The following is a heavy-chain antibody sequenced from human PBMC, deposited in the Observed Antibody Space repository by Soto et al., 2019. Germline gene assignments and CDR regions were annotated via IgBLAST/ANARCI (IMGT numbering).Heavy chain of an antibody. CDR2: IYYSGST. J-gene: IGHJ4*02. CDR3: ARYRRGTGWYYLDY. D-gene: IGHD6-19*01. Sequence: TSETLSLTCTVSGGSISSYYWSWIRQPPGKGLEWIGYIYYSGSTNYSPSLQSRVTMSVDRSKNQFSLALTSVTAADTAVYFCARYRRGTGWYYLDYWGQGILVTVSS. V-gene: IGHV4-59*01. CDR1: GGSISSYY.